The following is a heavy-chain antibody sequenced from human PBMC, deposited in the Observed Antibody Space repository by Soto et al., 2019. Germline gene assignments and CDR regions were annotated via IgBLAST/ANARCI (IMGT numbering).Heavy chain of an antibody. CDR1: GFTFSSYG. D-gene: IGHD3-16*02. V-gene: IGHV3-30*18. Sequence: QVQLVESGGGVVQPGRSLRLSCAASGFTFSSYGMHWVRQAPGKGLEWVAVISYDGSNKYYADSVKGRFTISRDNSKNTLYLQMNSLRAEDTAVYYCAKDQGLSPGYWGQGTLVTVSS. CDR2: ISYDGSNK. CDR3: AKDQGLSPGY. J-gene: IGHJ4*02.